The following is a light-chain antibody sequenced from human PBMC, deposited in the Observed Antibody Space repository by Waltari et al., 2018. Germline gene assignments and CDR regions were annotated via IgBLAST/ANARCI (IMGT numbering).Light chain of an antibody. CDR1: SSYIGAGYD. V-gene: IGLV1-40*01. CDR2: AST. Sequence: QSVLTQPPSVSGAPGQTVTIPCIGGSSYIGAGYDLHWCQQLPQTAPKPLIYASTNRPSGISDRFSGSKSGTSASLVITGLQIEDEAVYYCQSYDTRRSASVIFGGGTELTVL. J-gene: IGLJ2*01. CDR3: QSYDTRRSASVI.